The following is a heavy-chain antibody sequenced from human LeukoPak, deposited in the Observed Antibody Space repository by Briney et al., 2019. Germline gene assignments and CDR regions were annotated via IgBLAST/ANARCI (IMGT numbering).Heavy chain of an antibody. CDR3: VRDHMDTVMAIKGYYYYYMDV. CDR1: GFSFSNYN. CDR2: ITTSSSYT. V-gene: IGHV3-21*01. J-gene: IGHJ6*03. D-gene: IGHD5-18*01. Sequence: PGGSLRLSCEASGFSFSNYNMDWVRQTPGKGLEWISSITTSSSYTFYADSVKGRFTISRDNARNSLYLQMNSLRAEDTAVYYCVRDHMDTVMAIKGYYYYYMDVWGKGTTVTISS.